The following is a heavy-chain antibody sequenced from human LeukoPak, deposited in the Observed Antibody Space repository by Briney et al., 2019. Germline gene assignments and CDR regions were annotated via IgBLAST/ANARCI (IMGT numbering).Heavy chain of an antibody. J-gene: IGHJ6*02. Sequence: GGSLRLSCAASGFTFSSYSMNWVRQAPGKGLEWVSSISSSSSYIYYADSVKGRFTISTDNAKNSLYLQMNSLRAEDTAVYYCARVDGYVYYYYYGMDVWGQGTTVTVSS. CDR1: GFTFSSYS. CDR2: ISSSSSYI. V-gene: IGHV3-21*01. CDR3: ARVDGYVYYYYYGMDV. D-gene: IGHD5-24*01.